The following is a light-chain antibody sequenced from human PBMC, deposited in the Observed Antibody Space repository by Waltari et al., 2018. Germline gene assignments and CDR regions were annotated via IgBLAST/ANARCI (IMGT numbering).Light chain of an antibody. CDR3: QQYYSTPPT. CDR2: WAS. Sequence: DIVMTQSPDSLAVSLGERATINCKSSQSVLHSSNNRNYLAWYQQKPGQPPKLLISWASTRESWVPDRFSGSGSATDFTLTISSLQAEDVAVYYCQQYYSTPPTFGGGTKVEIK. CDR1: QSVLHSSNNRNY. J-gene: IGKJ4*01. V-gene: IGKV4-1*01.